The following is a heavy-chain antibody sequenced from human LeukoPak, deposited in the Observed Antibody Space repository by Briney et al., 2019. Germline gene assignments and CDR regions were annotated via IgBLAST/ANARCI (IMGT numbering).Heavy chain of an antibody. D-gene: IGHD6-19*01. CDR3: VRRDNTGWNYFDY. V-gene: IGHV4-59*08. Sequence: KSSETLSLTCTVSGGSINSHYWSWTRQPPGKGLEWIGDTYYSGSTKYNPSLKSRVTISVDTSKNHLSLKLSSVLAADTAIYYCVRRDNTGWNYFDYWGQGILVTVSS. J-gene: IGHJ4*02. CDR2: TYYSGST. CDR1: GGSINSHY.